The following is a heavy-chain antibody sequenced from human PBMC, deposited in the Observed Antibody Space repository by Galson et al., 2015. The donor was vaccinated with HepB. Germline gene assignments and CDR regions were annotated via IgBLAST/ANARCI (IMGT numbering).Heavy chain of an antibody. CDR1: GYTFTGYY. D-gene: IGHD3-3*01. J-gene: IGHJ6*03. CDR3: ARVLGDYDFWSGYYRSSDYYYMDV. CDR2: INPNSGGT. V-gene: IGHV1-2*02. Sequence: SVKVSCKASGYTFTGYYMHWVRQAPGQGLEWMGWINPNSGGTNYAQKFQGRVTMTRDTSISTAYMELSRLRSDDTAVYYCARVLGDYDFWSGYYRSSDYYYMDVWGKGTTVTVSS.